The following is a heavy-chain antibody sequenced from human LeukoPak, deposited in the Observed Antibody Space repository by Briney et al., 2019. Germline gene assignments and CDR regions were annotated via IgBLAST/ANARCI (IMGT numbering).Heavy chain of an antibody. J-gene: IGHJ6*03. CDR2: ISSSSSYI. CDR1: GFTLSSYS. V-gene: IGHV3-21*01. CDR3: ARRTTVTTYYYYYYMDV. D-gene: IGHD4-17*01. Sequence: GGSLRLSCAASGFTLSSYSMNWVRQAPGKGVEWVSSISSSSSYIYYADSVKGRFTISRDYAKNSLYLQMNSLRAEDTAVYYCARRTTVTTYYYYYYMDVWGKGTTVTISS.